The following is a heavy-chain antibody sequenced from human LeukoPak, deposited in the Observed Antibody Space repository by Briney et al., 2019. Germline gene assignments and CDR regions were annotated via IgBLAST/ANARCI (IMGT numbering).Heavy chain of an antibody. V-gene: IGHV4-31*03. CDR2: IYYSGST. J-gene: IGHJ5*02. CDR1: GGSISSGAYY. CDR3: ARGEHWNYYDRPYNWFDP. D-gene: IGHD3-22*01. Sequence: PSQTLSLTCTVSGGSISSGAYYWTWIRQHPGKGLEWIVYIYYSGSTYYSASLKSRVTISVDTSKNQFSLKLNSVTAADTAVYYCARGEHWNYYDRPYNWFDPWGQGTLVTVSS.